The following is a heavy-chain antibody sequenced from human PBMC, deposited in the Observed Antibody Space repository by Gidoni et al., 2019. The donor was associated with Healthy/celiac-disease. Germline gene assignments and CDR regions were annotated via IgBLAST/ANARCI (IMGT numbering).Heavy chain of an antibody. CDR3: ARASAARRD. V-gene: IGHV1-8*01. CDR2: MNPKSGNT. D-gene: IGHD6-6*01. CDR1: GYTFTSYD. J-gene: IGHJ4*02. Sequence: QVQLVQSGSEVKNPGASLHVSCKASGYTFTSYDINWVRQANGQGLEWMGWMNPKSGNTGYAQKFQGRVTMTRNTYISKADVELSSLRSEDTAVYYCARASAARRDWGQGTLVTVSS.